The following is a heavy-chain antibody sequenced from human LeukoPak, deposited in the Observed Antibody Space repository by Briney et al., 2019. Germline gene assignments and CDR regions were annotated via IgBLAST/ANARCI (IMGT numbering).Heavy chain of an antibody. V-gene: IGHV5-51*01. CDR2: IYPGDSDT. CDR3: ARLLGDVVVPAANAAYFDP. Sequence: GESLKISCKGSGYSFTSYWIGWVRQMPGKGLEWMGIIYPGDSDTRYSPSFQGQVTISADKSISTAYLQWSRLKASDTAMYYCARLLGDVVVPAANAAYFDPWGQGTLVTVSS. D-gene: IGHD2-2*01. J-gene: IGHJ5*02. CDR1: GYSFTSYW.